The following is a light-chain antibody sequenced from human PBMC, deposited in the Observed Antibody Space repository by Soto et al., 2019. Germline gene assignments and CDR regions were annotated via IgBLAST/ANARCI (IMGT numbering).Light chain of an antibody. CDR3: QQYYSTPIT. V-gene: IGKV4-1*01. CDR1: QSVLYSSNNKNY. Sequence: DIVMTQSPDSLAVSLGERATINCKSSQSVLYSSNNKNYLTWYQQKQGQPPKLLIYWASTREAGVPDRFSGSGSGTDFTLTISSPQAEDVAVYYCQQYYSTPITFGQGTRLEIK. J-gene: IGKJ5*01. CDR2: WAS.